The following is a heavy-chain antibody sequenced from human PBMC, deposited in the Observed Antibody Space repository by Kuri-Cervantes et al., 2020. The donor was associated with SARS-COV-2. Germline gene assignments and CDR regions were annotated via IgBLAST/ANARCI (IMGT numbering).Heavy chain of an antibody. CDR1: GFTFSSYE. D-gene: IGHD1-1*01. CDR2: ISSSGSTI. CDR3: AIIGTLYNFDAFDI. Sequence: GESLKISCAASGFTFSSYEMNWVRQAPGKGLEWVSYISSSGSTIYYADSVKGRFTISRDNAKNSLYLQMNSLRAEDTAVCYCAIIGTLYNFDAFDIWGQGTMVTVSS. V-gene: IGHV3-48*03. J-gene: IGHJ3*02.